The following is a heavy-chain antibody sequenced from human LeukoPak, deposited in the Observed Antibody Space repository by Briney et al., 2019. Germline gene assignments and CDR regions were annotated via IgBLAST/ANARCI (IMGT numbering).Heavy chain of an antibody. CDR2: IIPIFGTA. CDR3: ARDRRYYDSSGYYPSDAFDI. D-gene: IGHD3-22*01. Sequence: ASVTVSCRASGYTFTGYGISWVRQAPGQGLEWMGGIIPIFGTANYAQKFQGRVTITADESTSTAYMELSSLRSEDTAVYYCARDRRYYDSSGYYPSDAFDIWGQGTMVTVSS. CDR1: GYTFTGYG. V-gene: IGHV1-69*13. J-gene: IGHJ3*02.